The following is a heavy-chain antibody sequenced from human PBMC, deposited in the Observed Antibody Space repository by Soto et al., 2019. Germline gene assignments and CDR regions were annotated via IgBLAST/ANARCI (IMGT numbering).Heavy chain of an antibody. CDR3: ARDSYYDSTYYGMDV. CDR2: INRDGSST. CDR1: GFTFSSYW. D-gene: IGHD3-22*01. J-gene: IGHJ6*02. Sequence: EVQLVESGGGLVQPGGSLRLSCAASGFTFSSYWMHWVRQAPGKGLVWVSRINRDGSSTSYADSVKGRFTISRDNAKNTLYLQMNSLRAEDTAVYFCARDSYYDSTYYGMDVWGQGTTVPGPS. V-gene: IGHV3-74*01.